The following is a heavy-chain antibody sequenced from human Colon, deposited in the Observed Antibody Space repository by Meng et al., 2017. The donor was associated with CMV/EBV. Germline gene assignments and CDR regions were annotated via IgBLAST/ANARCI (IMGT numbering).Heavy chain of an antibody. D-gene: IGHD4-17*01. CDR1: GFTFSDYF. Sequence: GGSLRLSCAASGFTFSDYFMSWVRQTPGKGLEWVANIKQDGSEKFYVHSVKGRFTISRDNAENSLYLQMSSLRAEDTAVYYCAGVAYDYGDRHFAYWGQGALVTVSS. CDR3: AGVAYDYGDRHFAY. J-gene: IGHJ4*02. CDR2: IKQDGSEK. V-gene: IGHV3-7*01.